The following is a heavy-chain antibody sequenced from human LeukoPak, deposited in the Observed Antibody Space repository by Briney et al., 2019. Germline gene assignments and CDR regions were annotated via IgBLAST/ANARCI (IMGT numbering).Heavy chain of an antibody. CDR3: ARGQVNRLPYMVRGVIMGHPRYFDY. J-gene: IGHJ4*02. CDR1: GGSISSSNYY. D-gene: IGHD3-10*01. V-gene: IGHV4-39*07. Sequence: PSETLSLTCTVSGGSISSSNYYWSWIRQPPGKGLEWIGEINHSGSTNYNPSLKSRVTISVDTSKNQFSLKLSSVTAADTAVYYCARGQVNRLPYMVRGVIMGHPRYFDYWGQGTLVTVSS. CDR2: INHSGST.